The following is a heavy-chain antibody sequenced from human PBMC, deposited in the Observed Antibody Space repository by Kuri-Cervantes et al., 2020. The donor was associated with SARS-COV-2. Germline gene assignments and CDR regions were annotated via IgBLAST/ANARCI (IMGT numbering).Heavy chain of an antibody. CDR1: GYTFTNYG. J-gene: IGHJ6*02. D-gene: IGHD3-3*01. CDR3: ARGGSGYYYYYYYGMDV. V-gene: IGHV1-69*13. CDR2: IIPIFGTA. Sequence: SVKVSCKASGYTFTNYGISWVRQAPGQGLEWMGGIIPIFGTANYTQKFQGRVTITADESTSTAYMELSSLRSEDTAVYYCARGGSGYYYYYYYGMDVWGQGTTVTVSS.